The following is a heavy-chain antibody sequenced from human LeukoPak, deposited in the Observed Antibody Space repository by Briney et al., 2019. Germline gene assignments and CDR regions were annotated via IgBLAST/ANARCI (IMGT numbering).Heavy chain of an antibody. Sequence: GGSLRLSCAASGFTFSSYSMNWVRQASGKGLEWVSSISSSSSYIYYADSVKGRFTISRDNAKNSLYLQMNSLRAEDTAVYYCARDRLWCSSTSCYRGFDPWGQGTLVTISS. D-gene: IGHD2-2*01. CDR1: GFTFSSYS. V-gene: IGHV3-21*01. CDR2: ISSSSSYI. CDR3: ARDRLWCSSTSCYRGFDP. J-gene: IGHJ5*02.